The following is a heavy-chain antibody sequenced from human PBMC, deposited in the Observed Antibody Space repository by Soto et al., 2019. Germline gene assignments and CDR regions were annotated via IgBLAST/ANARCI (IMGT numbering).Heavy chain of an antibody. V-gene: IGHV3-15*01. CDR1: GFSFDRAW. Sequence: GGSLRLSCSASGFSFDRAWASWVRQAPGRGLEWVGLIKTKTDGGTTDYAASVKGRFTISKDESEKTVYLHMNRLKTEDTAFYYCATTGYSNDGMFDSWGQGSLVTVSS. J-gene: IGHJ4*02. CDR3: ATTGYSNDGMFDS. D-gene: IGHD4-4*01. CDR2: IKTKTDGGTT.